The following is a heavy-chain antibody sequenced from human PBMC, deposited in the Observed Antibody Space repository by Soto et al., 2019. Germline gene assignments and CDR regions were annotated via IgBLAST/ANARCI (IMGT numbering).Heavy chain of an antibody. D-gene: IGHD6-19*01. J-gene: IGHJ4*02. CDR1: GYTFTSYG. V-gene: IGHV1-18*01. CDR3: ASYSLSASGWELFDY. CDR2: ISAYNGDS. Sequence: QVQLVQSGAEVKKPGASVKVSCKASGYTFTSYGISWVRQAPGQGLEWVGWISAYNGDSNYAQKLQGRVTMTTDTSTSTAYMELRSMRSDETDVYYCASYSLSASGWELFDYWGQGTLVTVSS.